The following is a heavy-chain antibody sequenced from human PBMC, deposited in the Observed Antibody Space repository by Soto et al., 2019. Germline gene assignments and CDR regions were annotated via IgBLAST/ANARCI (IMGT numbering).Heavy chain of an antibody. Sequence: QVQLVQSGAEVKTPGSSLKVSCTVSGSRFSNYVISWVRQAPGHGLEWLGRIIPIFNTTQYAQKFQGRVTITADKSTNTASLELSSLRSDDTAVYYCAREGRGKKAGYNGLVSLDYWGQGTLVTVSS. CDR2: IIPIFNTT. CDR3: AREGRGKKAGYNGLVSLDY. J-gene: IGHJ4*02. V-gene: IGHV1-69*06. D-gene: IGHD2-2*02. CDR1: GSRFSNYV.